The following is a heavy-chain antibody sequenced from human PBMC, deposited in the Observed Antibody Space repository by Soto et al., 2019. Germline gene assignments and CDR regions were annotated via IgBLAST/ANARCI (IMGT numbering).Heavy chain of an antibody. CDR3: ARDGAVAGDSNFDY. J-gene: IGHJ4*02. CDR2: INAGNGNT. V-gene: IGHV1-3*01. D-gene: IGHD6-19*01. Sequence: ASVKVSFKASGYTFTSYAMHWVRQAPGQRLEWMGWINAGNGNTKYSRKFQGRVTITTDTSASTAYMELSSLRSEDTAVYYCARDGAVAGDSNFDYWGQGTLVTVSS. CDR1: GYTFTSYA.